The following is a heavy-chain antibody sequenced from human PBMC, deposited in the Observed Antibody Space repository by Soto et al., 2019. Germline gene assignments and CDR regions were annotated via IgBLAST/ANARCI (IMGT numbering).Heavy chain of an antibody. V-gene: IGHV3-30*03. D-gene: IGHD6-13*01. CDR3: GTSSPQRLRPYYFDY. Sequence: PGGSLRLSCAASGFTFSSYGMHWVRQAPGKGLEWVAVISYDGSNKYYADSVKGRFTISRDNSKNTLYLQMNSLRAEDTAVYYCGTSSPQRLRPYYFDYWGQGTLVTVSS. J-gene: IGHJ4*02. CDR2: ISYDGSNK. CDR1: GFTFSSYG.